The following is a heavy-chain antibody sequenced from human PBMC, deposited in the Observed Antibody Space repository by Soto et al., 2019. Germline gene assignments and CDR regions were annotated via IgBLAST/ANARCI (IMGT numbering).Heavy chain of an antibody. Sequence: QVQLVESGGGVVQPGRSLRLSCAASGFTFSNYGMHWVRQAPGKGLEWVAIISYDGSNEYYADSVKGRFTISRDSSKNTLYLQMNSLRAEDRAVYYCAKDGAVPGTCGYFDYWGQGTLVTVSS. J-gene: IGHJ4*02. V-gene: IGHV3-30*18. D-gene: IGHD6-19*01. CDR3: AKDGAVPGTCGYFDY. CDR2: ISYDGSNE. CDR1: GFTFSNYG.